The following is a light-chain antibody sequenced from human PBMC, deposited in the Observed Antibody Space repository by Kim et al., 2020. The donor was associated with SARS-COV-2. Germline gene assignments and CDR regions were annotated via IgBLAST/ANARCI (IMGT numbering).Light chain of an antibody. Sequence: VAVGQTVRITCKGDSLRSYYATWYQQKPGEAPIVVIYGKNNRPSGIPDRFSGSSSGNTASLTITATQAGDEADYYCNSRDTNNNVIFGGGTQLTVL. CDR1: SLRSYY. J-gene: IGLJ2*01. V-gene: IGLV3-19*01. CDR2: GKN. CDR3: NSRDTNNNVI.